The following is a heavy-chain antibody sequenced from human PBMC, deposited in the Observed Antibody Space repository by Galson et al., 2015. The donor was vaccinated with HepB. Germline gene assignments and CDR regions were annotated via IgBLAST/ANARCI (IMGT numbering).Heavy chain of an antibody. CDR3: ARDLWDY. CDR1: GFTFSNSG. CDR2: IRSDGSNN. Sequence: SLRLSCAASGFTFSNSGMHWVRQAPGKGLEWVASIRSDGSNNCYAVSVRGRFTISRDNSKNTLYLQMNSLRAEDTSVYFCARDLWDYWGQGTLVTVSS. J-gene: IGHJ4*02. V-gene: IGHV3-30*02.